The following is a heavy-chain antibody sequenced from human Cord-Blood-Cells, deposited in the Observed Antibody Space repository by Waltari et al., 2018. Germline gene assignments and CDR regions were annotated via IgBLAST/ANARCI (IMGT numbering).Heavy chain of an antibody. Sequence: QVQLVQSGAEVKKPGASVKVSCKASGYTFTSYAMHWVRHAPGQRLEWMGWINAGNGNTKYSQKFQGRVTITRDTSASTAYMELSSLRSEDTAVYYCARALIGVVIIDYWGQGTLVTVSS. J-gene: IGHJ4*02. V-gene: IGHV1-3*01. CDR3: ARALIGVVIIDY. CDR1: GYTFTSYA. CDR2: INAGNGNT. D-gene: IGHD3-3*01.